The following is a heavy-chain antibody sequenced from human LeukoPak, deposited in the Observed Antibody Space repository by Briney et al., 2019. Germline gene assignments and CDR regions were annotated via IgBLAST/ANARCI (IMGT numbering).Heavy chain of an antibody. Sequence: GGSLRLSCAASGFTFSSYGMHWVRQAPGKGLEWVAVIWYDGSNKYYADSVKGRFTISRDNSKNTLYLQMNSLRAEDTAVYYCARDRRRDGYKYFDYWGQGTLVTVSS. D-gene: IGHD5-24*01. V-gene: IGHV3-33*01. J-gene: IGHJ4*02. CDR3: ARDRRRDGYKYFDY. CDR1: GFTFSSYG. CDR2: IWYDGSNK.